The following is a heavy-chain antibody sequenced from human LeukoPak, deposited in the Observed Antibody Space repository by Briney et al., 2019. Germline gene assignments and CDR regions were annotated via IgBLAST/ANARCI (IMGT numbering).Heavy chain of an antibody. CDR1: GFTFNNYW. V-gene: IGHV3-74*01. CDR2: IHSDGRVT. D-gene: IGHD5-24*01. CDR3: ARAQDTYNSLYFDY. J-gene: IGHJ4*02. Sequence: GGSLRLSCAGSGFTFNNYWMHWVRQAPGKGLVWVSRIHSDGRVTTYADSVKGRFTISKDSARNTLYLQMNTLGVEDTAVYYCARAQDTYNSLYFDYWGQGALVTVSS.